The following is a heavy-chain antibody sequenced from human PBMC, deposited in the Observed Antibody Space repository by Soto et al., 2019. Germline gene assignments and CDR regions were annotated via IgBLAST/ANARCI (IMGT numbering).Heavy chain of an antibody. CDR3: ARPHYHFWSGYPGGMDV. Sequence: QVQLVQCGAEVKKPGASVKVSCKASGYTFTSYGISWVRQAPGQGLEWMGWISAYNGNTNYAQKLQGRVTMTTDTSTSTAYMELRSLRSDDTAVYYCARPHYHFWSGYPGGMDVWGQGTTVTVSS. CDR1: GYTFTSYG. D-gene: IGHD3-3*01. V-gene: IGHV1-18*01. CDR2: ISAYNGNT. J-gene: IGHJ6*02.